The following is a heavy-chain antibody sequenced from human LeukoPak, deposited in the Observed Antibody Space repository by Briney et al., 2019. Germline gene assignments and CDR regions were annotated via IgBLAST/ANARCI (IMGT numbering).Heavy chain of an antibody. J-gene: IGHJ4*02. Sequence: ASVKVSCKASGYTFTGYYMHWVRQAPGQGLEWMGWINPNRGGTNYAQKFQGRVTMTRDTSISTAYMELSRLRSDDTAVYYCARDWTTRRVVTQLDYWGQGTLVTVSS. V-gene: IGHV1-2*02. CDR3: ARDWTTRRVVTQLDY. CDR2: INPNRGGT. CDR1: GYTFTGYY. D-gene: IGHD3-22*01.